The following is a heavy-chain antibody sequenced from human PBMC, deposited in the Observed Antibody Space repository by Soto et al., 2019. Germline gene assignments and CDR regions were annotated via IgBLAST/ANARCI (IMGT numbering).Heavy chain of an antibody. CDR3: AIGRDSNTGYYAFDY. V-gene: IGHV1-8*02. Sequence: VPLVQSGAEVKKPGASVKVSCKASGYTFTSYDINWVRQATGQGLEWMGWMNPNSGNTVHAQKFQVRVTMTRNTSISTVYMELSSLRSEDTAVYYCAIGRDSNTGYYAFDYWGQVTLVTVSS. CDR1: GYTFTSYD. J-gene: IGHJ4*02. CDR2: MNPNSGNT. D-gene: IGHD2-2*01.